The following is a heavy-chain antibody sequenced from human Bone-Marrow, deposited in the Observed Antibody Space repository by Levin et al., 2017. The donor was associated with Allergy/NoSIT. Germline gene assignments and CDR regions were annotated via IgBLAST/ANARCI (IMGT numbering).Heavy chain of an antibody. V-gene: IGHV1-69*13. CDR2: IIPVFGTT. D-gene: IGHD2/OR15-2a*01. Sequence: GASVKVSCKVSGGTFSNYAFTWVRQAPGQGLEWMGGIIPVFGTTNYAQQFQGRVTITADGSTSTAYMELSGLKSEDTATYYCAKSPFTRVYYDMDVWGQGTTFTVSS. CDR1: GGTFSNYA. CDR3: AKSPFTRVYYDMDV. J-gene: IGHJ6*02.